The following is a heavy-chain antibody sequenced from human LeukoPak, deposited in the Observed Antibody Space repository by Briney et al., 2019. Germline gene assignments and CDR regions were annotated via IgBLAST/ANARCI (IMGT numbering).Heavy chain of an antibody. CDR1: GGSFSGYY. D-gene: IGHD2-2*01. CDR3: ARGGCSTSRCYAPADY. CDR2: INHRGTT. V-gene: IGHV4-34*01. J-gene: IGHJ4*02. Sequence: PSETLSLTCAVYGGSFSGYYWSWIRQPPGKGLEWIGEINHRGTTNCNPSLKSRATISVDTSKNQFSLNLYSVTAADTALYYCARGGCSTSRCYAPADYWGQGTLVTVSS.